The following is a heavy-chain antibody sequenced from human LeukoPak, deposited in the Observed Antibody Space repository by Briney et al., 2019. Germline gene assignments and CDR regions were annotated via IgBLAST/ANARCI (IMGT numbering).Heavy chain of an antibody. CDR2: IIPIFGTA. Sequence: GSSVKVSCKASGGTFSSYAISWVRQAPGQGLEWMGGIIPIFGTANYAQKFQGRVTITADKSTSTAYMELSSLRSEDTAVYYCARDPRGPTGYDSSGRDSLDYWGQGTLVTVSS. CDR3: ARDPRGPTGYDSSGRDSLDY. D-gene: IGHD3-22*01. V-gene: IGHV1-69*06. CDR1: GGTFSSYA. J-gene: IGHJ4*02.